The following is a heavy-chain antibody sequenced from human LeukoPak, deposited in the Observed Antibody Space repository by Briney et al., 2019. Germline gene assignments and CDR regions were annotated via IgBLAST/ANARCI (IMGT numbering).Heavy chain of an antibody. Sequence: PSETLSLTCTVSGGSISSYYWSWIRQPPGEGLEWIGYIYYSGSTNYNPSLKSRVTMSVDTSKNQFSLKLSSVTAADTAVYYCAREDLYGDYAWGQGTLVTVSS. CDR1: GGSISSYY. V-gene: IGHV4-59*12. D-gene: IGHD4-17*01. J-gene: IGHJ5*02. CDR3: AREDLYGDYA. CDR2: IYYSGST.